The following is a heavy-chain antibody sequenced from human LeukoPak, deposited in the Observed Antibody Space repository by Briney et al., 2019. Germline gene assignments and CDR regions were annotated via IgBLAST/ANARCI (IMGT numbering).Heavy chain of an antibody. Sequence: SETLSLTCTVSGGSISSYYWSWIRQPPGKGLQWIGYIYYSGSTNYYPPLKSRVTISADTSKNQFSLKLSSVPAADTAVYYCAKGGSWFGELSYGMDVWGQGTTVTVSS. V-gene: IGHV4-59*08. J-gene: IGHJ6*02. CDR2: IYYSGST. CDR1: GGSISSYY. D-gene: IGHD3-10*01. CDR3: AKGGSWFGELSYGMDV.